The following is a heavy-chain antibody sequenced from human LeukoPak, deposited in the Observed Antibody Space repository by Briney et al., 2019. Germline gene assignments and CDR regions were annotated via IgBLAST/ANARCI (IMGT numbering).Heavy chain of an antibody. CDR1: GYTFTSYG. CDR3: ARDLYDFWSGYYTGAFDI. D-gene: IGHD3-3*01. J-gene: IGHJ3*02. V-gene: IGHV1-18*01. Sequence: ASVKVSCKASGYTFTSYGISWVRQAAGQGLEWMGWISAYNGNTNYAQKLQGRVTMTTDTSTSTAYMELRSLRSDDTAVYYCARDLYDFWSGYYTGAFDIWGQGTMVTVSS. CDR2: ISAYNGNT.